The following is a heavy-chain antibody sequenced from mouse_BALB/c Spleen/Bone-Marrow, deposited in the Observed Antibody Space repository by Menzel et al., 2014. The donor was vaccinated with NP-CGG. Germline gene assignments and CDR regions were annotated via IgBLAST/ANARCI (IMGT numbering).Heavy chain of an antibody. Sequence: VQLKESGPELVKPGASMKISCKASGYSFTGYTMNWVRQSHGTKLEWIGLINPYNGDTYYNQRFKDEATLTVDKSSSTAYMELLSPTSEDSAVYYCVRGEDGFASWGQGTLVTVSA. CDR3: VRGEDGFAS. J-gene: IGHJ3*01. CDR1: GYSFTGYT. CDR2: INPYNGDT. V-gene: IGHV1-37*01.